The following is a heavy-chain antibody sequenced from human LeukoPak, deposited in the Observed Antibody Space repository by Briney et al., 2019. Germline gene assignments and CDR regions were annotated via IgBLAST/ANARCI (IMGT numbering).Heavy chain of an antibody. D-gene: IGHD2-21*01. CDR1: YW. Sequence: YWSWIRQPPGKGLEWMGIIYPGDSDTRYSPSFQGQVTISADKSISTAYLQWSSLKASDTAMYYCARLKGGERGSAFDIWGQGTMVTVSS. V-gene: IGHV5-51*01. CDR3: ARLKGGERGSAFDI. CDR2: IYPGDSDT. J-gene: IGHJ3*02.